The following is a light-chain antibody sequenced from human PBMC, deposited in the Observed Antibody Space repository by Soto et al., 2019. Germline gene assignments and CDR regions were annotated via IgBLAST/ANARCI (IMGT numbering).Light chain of an antibody. CDR1: SSDIGGYNY. CDR3: SSYTSSTTVI. CDR2: EVT. V-gene: IGLV2-14*01. J-gene: IGLJ2*01. Sequence: QSALAQPASVSGSPGQSITISCTGTSSDIGGYNYLSWYQQHPGKAPKLMLYEVTNRPSGVSNRFSGSKSGNTASLTISGLQADDEADYYCSSYTSSTTVIFGGGTKVTVL.